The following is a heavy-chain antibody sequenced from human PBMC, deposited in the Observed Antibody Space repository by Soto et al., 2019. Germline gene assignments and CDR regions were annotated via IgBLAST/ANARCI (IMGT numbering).Heavy chain of an antibody. CDR1: GYTFTGYY. J-gene: IGHJ4*02. D-gene: IGHD5-18*01. CDR3: ARRYGSCFDY. CDR2: INPNSGGT. Sequence: ASVKVSCKASGYTFTGYYMHWVRQAPGQGLEWMGWINPNSGGTNYAQKFQGWVTMTRDTSISTSYMELSRLRSDDTAGYYCARRYGSCFDYWGQGTLVTVSS. V-gene: IGHV1-2*04.